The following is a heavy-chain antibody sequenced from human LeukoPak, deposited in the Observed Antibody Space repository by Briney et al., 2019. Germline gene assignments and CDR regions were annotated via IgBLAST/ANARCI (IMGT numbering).Heavy chain of an antibody. CDR1: GYTFSDNS. CDR2: INPNSGGT. D-gene: IGHD5-12*01. Sequence: ASVKVSCKASGYTFSDNSINWVRHAPGQGLEWMGWINPNSGGTHYAQKFHGRVTVTRDTSISTAYMEMSWLNTDDTAMYYCARVVSLKDSGYGPTGYWGQGTLVTVSS. V-gene: IGHV1-2*02. CDR3: ARVVSLKDSGYGPTGY. J-gene: IGHJ4*02.